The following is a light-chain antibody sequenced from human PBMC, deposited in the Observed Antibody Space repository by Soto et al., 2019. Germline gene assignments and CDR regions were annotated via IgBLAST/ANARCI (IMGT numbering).Light chain of an antibody. J-gene: IGKJ5*01. Sequence: EIVLTQFPATLSLSPGERATLSCRASQTIKTYLAWYQQKPGQAPRLLIADASNRATGVPARFSGSGSRTDFTLAINNLESEDFAVYFCQQRSDWPRITCDQGTRLEIK. CDR1: QTIKTY. CDR3: QQRSDWPRIT. CDR2: DAS. V-gene: IGKV3-11*01.